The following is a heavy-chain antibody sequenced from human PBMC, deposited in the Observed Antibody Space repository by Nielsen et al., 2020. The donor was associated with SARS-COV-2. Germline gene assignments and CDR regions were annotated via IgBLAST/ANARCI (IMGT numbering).Heavy chain of an antibody. D-gene: IGHD2-15*01. Sequence: SETLSLTCTVSGGSISSSSYYWGWIRQPPGKGLEWIGSIYYSGSTYYNPSLKSRVTISVDTSKNQFSLKLSSVTAADTAVYYCARGCRRVAGYLLRQNWFDPWGQGTLVTVSS. V-gene: IGHV4-39*01. CDR1: GGSISSSSYY. J-gene: IGHJ5*02. CDR2: IYYSGST. CDR3: ARGCRRVAGYLLRQNWFDP.